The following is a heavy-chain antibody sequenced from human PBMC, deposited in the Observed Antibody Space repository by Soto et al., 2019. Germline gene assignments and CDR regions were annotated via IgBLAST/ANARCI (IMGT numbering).Heavy chain of an antibody. CDR2: ISSSGSTI. Sequence: EVQLVESGGGLVKPGGSLRLSCAASGFIFSNAWMSWVRQAPGKGLEWVSYISSSGSTIYYADSVKGRFTVSRDNAKNSLYLQMNSLRAEDTAVYYCARDDYGDYTGYFDYWGQGILVTVSS. CDR3: ARDDYGDYTGYFDY. CDR1: GFIFSNAW. V-gene: IGHV3-48*04. J-gene: IGHJ4*02. D-gene: IGHD4-17*01.